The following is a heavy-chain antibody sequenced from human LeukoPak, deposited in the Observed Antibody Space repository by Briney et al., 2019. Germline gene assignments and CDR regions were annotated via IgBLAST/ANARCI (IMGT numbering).Heavy chain of an antibody. V-gene: IGHV4-31*03. CDR1: GGSISSGGYY. CDR2: IYYSGST. D-gene: IGHD4-17*01. Sequence: SETLSLTCTVSGGSISSGGYYWSWIRQHPGKGLEWIGYIYYSGSTYYNPSLKSRVTISVDTSKNQFSLKLSSVTAADTAVYYCASSRTGDYINYWGQGTLVTVSS. CDR3: ASSRTGDYINY. J-gene: IGHJ4*02.